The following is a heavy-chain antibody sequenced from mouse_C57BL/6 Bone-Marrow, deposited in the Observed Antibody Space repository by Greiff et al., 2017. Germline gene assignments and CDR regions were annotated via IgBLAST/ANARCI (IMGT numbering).Heavy chain of an antibody. D-gene: IGHD2-5*01. CDR1: GFTFTSYW. CDR3: ARPYYSNYGYFDV. Sequence: VQLQQPGAELVKPGASVKMSCKASGFTFTSYWITWVTQRPGLGLEWIGDIYPGSGSTNYNEKFKSKATLTVDTSSSTAYMQLSSLTSEDSAVYYCARPYYSNYGYFDVWGTGTTVTVSS. J-gene: IGHJ1*03. V-gene: IGHV1-55*01. CDR2: IYPGSGST.